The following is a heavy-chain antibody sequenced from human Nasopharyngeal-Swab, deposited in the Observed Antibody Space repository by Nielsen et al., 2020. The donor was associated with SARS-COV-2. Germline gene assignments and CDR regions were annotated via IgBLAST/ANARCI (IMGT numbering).Heavy chain of an antibody. CDR3: ARENQEYANIWIDY. Sequence: ASAKVSCKASGYTFTSNVLNWVRQAPGQGPEYIGWTSTKTGAPTYAQAFTGRFVISLGTTVSTTYLQISSLKADDTAVYYCARENQEYANIWIDYWGQGTQVTVSS. CDR2: TSTKTGAP. CDR1: GYTFTSNV. D-gene: IGHD1-1*01. V-gene: IGHV7-4-1*02. J-gene: IGHJ4*02.